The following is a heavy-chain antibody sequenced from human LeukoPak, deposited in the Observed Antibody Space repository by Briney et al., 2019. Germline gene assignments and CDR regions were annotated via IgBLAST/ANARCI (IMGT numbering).Heavy chain of an antibody. CDR3: ARGPSMITFGAVYMDV. V-gene: IGHV1-18*01. D-gene: IGHD3-16*01. CDR1: GYTFTSYG. J-gene: IGHJ6*03. Sequence: ASVKVSCKASGYTFTSYGINWVRQAPGQGLEWMGWISAYNGNTNSAQKVQGRVTMTTDTSTSTAYMELRSLRSEDTAVYYCARGPSMITFGAVYMDVWGKGTTVTVSS. CDR2: ISAYNGNT.